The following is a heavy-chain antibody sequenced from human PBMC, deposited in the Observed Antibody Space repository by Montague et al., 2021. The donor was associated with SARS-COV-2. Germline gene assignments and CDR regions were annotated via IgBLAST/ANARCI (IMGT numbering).Heavy chain of an antibody. CDR2: IYYSGST. CDR3: ARLLLELPGDY. Sequence: SETLSLTCTVSGGSISGSSYDWAWIRQPPGKGLEWIGSIYYSGSTYDNPSLKSRVSISVDTSKNQFSLKLNSVTAADTAVYYCARLLLELPGDYWGQGTLVTVSS. D-gene: IGHD1-7*01. V-gene: IGHV4-39*01. CDR1: GGSISGSSYD. J-gene: IGHJ4*02.